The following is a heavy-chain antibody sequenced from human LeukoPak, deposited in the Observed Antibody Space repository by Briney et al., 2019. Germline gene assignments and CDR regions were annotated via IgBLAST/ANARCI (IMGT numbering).Heavy chain of an antibody. Sequence: VASVKVSCKASGGTFSSYAISWVRQAPGQGLEWMGGIIPIFGTANYAQKFQGRVTIAADESTSTAYMELSSLRSEDTAVYYGASPAVAGTPDAFDIWGQGTMVTVSS. CDR1: GGTFSSYA. J-gene: IGHJ3*02. V-gene: IGHV1-69*13. CDR2: IIPIFGTA. CDR3: ASPAVAGTPDAFDI. D-gene: IGHD6-19*01.